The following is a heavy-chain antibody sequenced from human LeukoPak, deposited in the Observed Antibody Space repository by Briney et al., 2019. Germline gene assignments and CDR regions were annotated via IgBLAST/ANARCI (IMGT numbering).Heavy chain of an antibody. CDR3: AKDIVGGGDDY. J-gene: IGHJ4*02. Sequence: GRSLRLSCAASGFTFSTYAIHWVRQAPGKGLEWVAVISFDGVNTFYADSVKGRFTISRDNSNNTVYLQMNNLRPEDTAVFYCAKDIVGGGDDYWGQGTLVIVSS. V-gene: IGHV3-30*04. CDR1: GFTFSTYA. D-gene: IGHD2-21*02. CDR2: ISFDGVNT.